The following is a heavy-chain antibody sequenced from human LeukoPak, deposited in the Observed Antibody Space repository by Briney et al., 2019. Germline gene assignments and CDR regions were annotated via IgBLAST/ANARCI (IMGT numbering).Heavy chain of an antibody. V-gene: IGHV4-39*07. CDR3: ARERNSGYYDLFDY. Sequence: SETLSLTCTVSGGSISSSSYYWGWIRQPPGKGLEWIGSIYYSGSTYYNPSLKGRVTISVDTSKNQFSLKLSSVTAADTAVYYCARERNSGYYDLFDYWGQGTLVTVSS. CDR1: GGSISSSSYY. D-gene: IGHD3-22*01. J-gene: IGHJ4*02. CDR2: IYYSGST.